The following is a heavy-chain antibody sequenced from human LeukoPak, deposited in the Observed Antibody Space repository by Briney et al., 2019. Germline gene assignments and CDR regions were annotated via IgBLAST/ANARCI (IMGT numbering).Heavy chain of an antibody. CDR1: GYTFTSFD. D-gene: IGHD1-26*01. Sequence: ASVKVSCKSSGYTFTSFDINWVRQATGQGLEWMGWMNPHSGSTGYAQKFQGRVTMTRNTSIRTAYMELSSLRSEDTAVYYCVRVESGSYARYGMDVSGQGTTVTVSS. V-gene: IGHV1-8*01. J-gene: IGHJ6*02. CDR2: MNPHSGST. CDR3: VRVESGSYARYGMDV.